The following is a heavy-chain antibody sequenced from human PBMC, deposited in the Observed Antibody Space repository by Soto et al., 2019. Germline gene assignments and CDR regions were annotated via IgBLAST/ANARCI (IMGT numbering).Heavy chain of an antibody. CDR1: GFSLSTRGMC. CDR3: AGIFTRQQQLAEFDY. CDR2: IDWDDDK. V-gene: IGHV2-70*11. D-gene: IGHD6-13*01. Sequence: SGPKLVNPTRILTMTCNFSGFSLSTRGMCMSWIRQPPGKALEWLARIDWDDDKYYSTSLKTRPTISKDTSKNQVVLTMTNMDPVDTATYFCAGIFTRQQQLAEFDYWGQGTLVTVSS. J-gene: IGHJ4*02.